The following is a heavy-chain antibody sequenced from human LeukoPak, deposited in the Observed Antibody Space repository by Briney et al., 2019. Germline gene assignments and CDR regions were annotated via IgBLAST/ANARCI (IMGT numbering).Heavy chain of an antibody. D-gene: IGHD6-19*01. CDR3: AKGGQYSSGWDYYFDY. J-gene: IGHJ4*02. Sequence: PGGSLRLSCAASGFTFDDYAMHWVRQAPGKGLEWVSLISGDGGSTYYADSVKGRFTISRDNAKNSLYLQMNSLRAEDMALYYCAKGGQYSSGWDYYFDYWGQGTLVTVSS. CDR2: ISGDGGST. CDR1: GFTFDDYA. V-gene: IGHV3-43*02.